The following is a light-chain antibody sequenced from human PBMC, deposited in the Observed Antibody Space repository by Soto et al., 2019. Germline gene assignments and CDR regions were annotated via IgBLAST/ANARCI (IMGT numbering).Light chain of an antibody. CDR1: QSISDT. J-gene: IGKJ1*01. Sequence: EIVRTQSPVTLSVSPRRRATLSCRASQSISDTLAWYQQKPGQAPRLLIHGASTRAPGFPARFSGSGSGTDFTLTIRSLQSEDFAVYYCQQYNNWPWTFGQGTKVEIK. CDR2: GAS. CDR3: QQYNNWPWT. V-gene: IGKV3-15*01.